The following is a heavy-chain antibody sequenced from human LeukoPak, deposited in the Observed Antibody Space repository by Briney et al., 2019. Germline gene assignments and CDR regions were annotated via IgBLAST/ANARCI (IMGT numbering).Heavy chain of an antibody. V-gene: IGHV4-30-4*08. Sequence: PSETLSLTCAVYGGSFSGYYWSWIRQPPGKGLEWIGYIYYSGSTYYNPSLKSRVTISVDTSKNQFSLKLSSVTAADTAVYYCATQDYSNYDYWGQGTLVTVSS. D-gene: IGHD4-11*01. CDR3: ATQDYSNYDY. CDR1: GGSFSGYY. J-gene: IGHJ4*02. CDR2: IYYSGST.